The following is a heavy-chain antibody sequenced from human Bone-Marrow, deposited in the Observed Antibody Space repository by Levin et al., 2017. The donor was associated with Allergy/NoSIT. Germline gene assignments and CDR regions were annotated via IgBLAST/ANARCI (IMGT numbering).Heavy chain of an antibody. V-gene: IGHV1-2*06. J-gene: IGHJ2*01. CDR1: GYTFTDYY. Sequence: ASVKVSCKASGYTFTDYYLHWVRQAPGQGLEWMGRINPNSGGTNYPQKFQGRVTMTRDTSIGTVYMELSRLKSDDTAFYYCARGSGQPPPRQGTVAYWCFDRWGRGNLVSVSS. CDR2: INPNSGGT. D-gene: IGHD4-23*01. CDR3: ARGSGQPPPRQGTVAYWCFDR.